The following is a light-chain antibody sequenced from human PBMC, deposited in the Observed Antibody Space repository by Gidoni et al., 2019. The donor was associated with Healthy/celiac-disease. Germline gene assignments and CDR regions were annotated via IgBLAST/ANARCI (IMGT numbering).Light chain of an antibody. Sequence: PGNAPTLLIYKASSLESGVPSRFSGSGSGTEFTLTISSLQPDDFATYYCQQYNSYSWTFXXXTKVEIK. V-gene: IGKV1-5*03. CDR3: QQYNSYSWT. CDR2: KAS. J-gene: IGKJ1*01.